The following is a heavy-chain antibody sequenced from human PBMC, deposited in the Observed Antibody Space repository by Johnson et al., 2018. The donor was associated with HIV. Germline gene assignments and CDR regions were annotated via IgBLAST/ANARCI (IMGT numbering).Heavy chain of an antibody. CDR1: GFTFSSYW. Sequence: VQLVESGGGLVQPGGSLRLSCAASGFTFSSYWMSWVRQAPGKGLEWVANIKQDGGEKYYVAAVEGRFTISRDNTKSSLFLQMNSLRGEDTAVYYCANNLGTAGGAFDIWGQGTTVTVSS. J-gene: IGHJ3*02. V-gene: IGHV3-7*01. D-gene: IGHD1-1*01. CDR3: ANNLGTAGGAFDI. CDR2: IKQDGGEK.